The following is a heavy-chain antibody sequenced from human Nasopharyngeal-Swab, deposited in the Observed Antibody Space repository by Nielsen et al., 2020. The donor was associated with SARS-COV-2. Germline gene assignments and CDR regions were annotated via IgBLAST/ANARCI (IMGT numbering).Heavy chain of an antibody. D-gene: IGHD6-13*01. V-gene: IGHV1-2*04. CDR3: ARGGYQAAASTYYYYGMDV. CDR2: INPNSGGT. CDR1: GYTFTGYY. J-gene: IGHJ6*02. Sequence: VSVKVSCKGSGYTFTGYYMHWVRQAPGQGLEWMGWINPNSGGTNYAQKFQGWVTMTRDTSISTAYMELSRLRSDDTAVYYCARGGYQAAASTYYYYGMDVWGQGTTVTVSS.